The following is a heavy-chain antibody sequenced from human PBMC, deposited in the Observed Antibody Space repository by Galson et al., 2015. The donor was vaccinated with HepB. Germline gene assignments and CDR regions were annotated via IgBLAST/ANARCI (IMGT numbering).Heavy chain of an antibody. Sequence: SVKVSCKASGGTFSSYAISWVRQAPGQGLEWMGGIIPIFGTANYAQKFQGRVTITADKSTSTAYMELSSLRSEDTAVYYCARGRTAMVIYAFDIWGQGTMVTVSS. CDR3: ARGRTAMVIYAFDI. V-gene: IGHV1-69*06. CDR2: IIPIFGTA. J-gene: IGHJ3*02. D-gene: IGHD5-18*01. CDR1: GGTFSSYA.